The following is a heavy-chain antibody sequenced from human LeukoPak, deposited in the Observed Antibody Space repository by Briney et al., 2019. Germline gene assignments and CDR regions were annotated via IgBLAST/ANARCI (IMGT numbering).Heavy chain of an antibody. CDR1: LYTLNNYA. Sequence: GASVNVSFKSSLYTLNNYAISWVRQAPGHGLEWMGWISAYNGNTNYAQKLQGRVTMTTDTSASTAYMELRSLRSDDTAVYYCARENQQLNAFDIWGQGTMVTVSS. V-gene: IGHV1-18*01. D-gene: IGHD6-13*01. CDR2: ISAYNGNT. CDR3: ARENQQLNAFDI. J-gene: IGHJ3*02.